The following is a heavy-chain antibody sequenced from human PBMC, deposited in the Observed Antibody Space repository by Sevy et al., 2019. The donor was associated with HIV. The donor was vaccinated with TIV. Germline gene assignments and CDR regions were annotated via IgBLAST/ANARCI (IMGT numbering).Heavy chain of an antibody. CDR3: AGGRYDSSGSFDAFDI. CDR1: GFTFSSYA. CDR2: IYGSRGVT. Sequence: GGSLRLSCAASGFTFSSYALNWVRQAPGKGLEWVSTIYGSRGVTYYADYVKGRFTISRDNSKNTLYLQMNCLRTEETAVYFCAGGRYDSSGSFDAFDIWGQGTMVTVSS. J-gene: IGHJ3*02. V-gene: IGHV3-23*01. D-gene: IGHD3-22*01.